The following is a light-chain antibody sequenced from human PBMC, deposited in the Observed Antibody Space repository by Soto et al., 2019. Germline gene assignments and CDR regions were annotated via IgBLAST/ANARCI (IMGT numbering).Light chain of an antibody. J-gene: IGKJ2*01. CDR2: GAS. V-gene: IGKV3-20*01. CDR1: QSVSSIF. CDR3: QQYGSSRT. Sequence: EIVLTQSPGTLSLSPGERATLSCRASQSVSSIFLAWYQQKPGQAPRLLIYGASRRATGIPDRFSGRGSGTDFTLTISRLEPEDSAVYYCQQYGSSRTFGQGTKLEIK.